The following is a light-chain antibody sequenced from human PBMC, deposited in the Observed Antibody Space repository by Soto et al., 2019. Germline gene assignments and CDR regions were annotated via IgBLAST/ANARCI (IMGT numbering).Light chain of an antibody. CDR1: MRDVGAYNL. CDR2: EVR. V-gene: IGLV2-14*01. J-gene: IGLJ2*01. Sequence: QSALTQPASVSGSPGQSITISCAGTMRDVGAYNLVSWYQQHPGRVPQLIIYEVRNRPSGISFRFSGSKSGNTASLTISGLQAEDEADCYCSSFTSKSTLIFGGGTKLTVL. CDR3: SSFTSKSTLI.